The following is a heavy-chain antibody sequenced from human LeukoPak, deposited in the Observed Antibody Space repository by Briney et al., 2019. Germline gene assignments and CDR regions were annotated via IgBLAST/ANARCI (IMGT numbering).Heavy chain of an antibody. CDR2: ISWDGGST. CDR3: AKDGGYCSSTSCYAFSRVRNYYYYMDV. CDR1: GFTFDDYT. V-gene: IGHV3-43*01. J-gene: IGHJ6*03. D-gene: IGHD2-2*01. Sequence: GGSLRLSCAASGFTFDDYTMHWVRQAPGKGLEWVSLISWDGGSTYYADSVKGRFTISRDNSKNSLYLQMNSLRTEDTALYYCAKDGGYCSSTSCYAFSRVRNYYYYMDVWGKGTTVTVSS.